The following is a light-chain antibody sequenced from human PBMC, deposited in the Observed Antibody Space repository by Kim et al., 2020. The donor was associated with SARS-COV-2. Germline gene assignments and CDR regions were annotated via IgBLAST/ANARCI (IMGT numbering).Light chain of an antibody. CDR3: QQYGSSPAT. CDR2: GPS. J-gene: IGKJ1*01. CDR1: QTITINY. Sequence: SPGERATLSCRASQTITINYLAWYQQKPGQAPRLLIYGPSSRATGIPDRFSGSGSGTDFTLTISRLEPEDFAVYYCQQYGSSPATFGQGTKVDIK. V-gene: IGKV3-20*01.